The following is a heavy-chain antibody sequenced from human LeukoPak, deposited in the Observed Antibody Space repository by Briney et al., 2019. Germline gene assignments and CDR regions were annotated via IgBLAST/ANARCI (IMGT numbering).Heavy chain of an antibody. J-gene: IGHJ5*02. D-gene: IGHD3-22*01. CDR1: GFRFSNYA. CDR2: ISGGGSST. Sequence: PGGSLRLSCTASGFRFSNYAMNWVRQAPGKGLEWVSVISGGGSSTNYADSVKGRFTISRENSKNTLYLQMNSLRAEGTAVYYCAHTDSYYFDSGMVSWGQGALVTVSS. CDR3: AHTDSYYFDSGMVS. V-gene: IGHV3-23*01.